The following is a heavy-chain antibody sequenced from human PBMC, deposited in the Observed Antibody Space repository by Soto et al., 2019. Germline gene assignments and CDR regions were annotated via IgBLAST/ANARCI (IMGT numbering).Heavy chain of an antibody. D-gene: IGHD6-13*01. V-gene: IGHV4-59*01. CDR1: GGSISSYY. J-gene: IGHJ6*03. Sequence: SETLSLTCTVSGGSISSYYWSWIRQPPGKGLEWIGYIYYSGSTNYNPSLKSRVTISVDTSKNQFSLKLSSVTAADTAVYYCARSALVPYYYYYYMDVWGKGTTVT. CDR2: IYYSGST. CDR3: ARSALVPYYYYYYMDV.